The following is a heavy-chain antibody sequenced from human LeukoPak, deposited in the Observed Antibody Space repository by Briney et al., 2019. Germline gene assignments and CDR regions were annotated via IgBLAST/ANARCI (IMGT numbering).Heavy chain of an antibody. D-gene: IGHD3-22*01. CDR1: GGSISSYY. CDR2: IYTSGST. V-gene: IGHV4-4*07. J-gene: IGHJ6*03. CDR3: ARALIPDSSDLYMDV. Sequence: SETLSLTCTVSGGSISSYYWSWIRQPAGKGLEWIGRIYTSGSTNYNPSLKSRVTMSVDTSKSQFSLKLSSVTAADTAVYYCARALIPDSSDLYMDVWGKGTTVTVSS.